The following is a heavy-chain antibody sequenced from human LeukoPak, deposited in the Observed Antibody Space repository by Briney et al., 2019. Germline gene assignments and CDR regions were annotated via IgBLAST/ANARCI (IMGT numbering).Heavy chain of an antibody. CDR1: GGSFSGYY. J-gene: IGHJ3*02. CDR3: AKSNGYGLVDI. D-gene: IGHD3-10*01. Sequence: SETLSPTCAVYGGSFSGYYWSWIRQPPGKGLEWIGEINHSGSTNYNPPLKSRVTISVDTSKNQFSLKLNSVTAADTAVYYCAKSNGYGLVDIWGQGTMVTVSS. V-gene: IGHV4-34*01. CDR2: INHSGST.